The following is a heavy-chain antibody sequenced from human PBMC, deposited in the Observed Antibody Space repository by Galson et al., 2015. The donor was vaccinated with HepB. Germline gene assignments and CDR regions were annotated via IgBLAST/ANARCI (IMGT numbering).Heavy chain of an antibody. CDR3: ARAGIAVAGILD. D-gene: IGHD6-19*01. Sequence: SLRLSCAASGFTFSSYAMHWVRQAPGKGLEWVAVISYDGSNKYYADSVKGRFTISRDNSKNRLYLQMNSLRAEDTAVYYCARAGIAVAGILDWGQGTLVTVSS. CDR1: GFTFSSYA. CDR2: ISYDGSNK. V-gene: IGHV3-30-3*01. J-gene: IGHJ4*02.